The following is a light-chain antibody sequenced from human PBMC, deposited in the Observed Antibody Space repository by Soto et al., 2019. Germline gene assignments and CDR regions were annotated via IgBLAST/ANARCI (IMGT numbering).Light chain of an antibody. CDR2: EVT. Sequence: QSALTQPASVSGSPGQSITISCTGTSSDVGDYNYVSWYQQHPGKAPKLLIYEVTKRPSGVPDRFSGSKSANTASLTVSGLQAEDEADYYCSSYAGSDNFEVFGGGTKLTVL. CDR3: SSYAGSDNFEV. J-gene: IGLJ2*01. CDR1: SSDVGDYNY. V-gene: IGLV2-8*01.